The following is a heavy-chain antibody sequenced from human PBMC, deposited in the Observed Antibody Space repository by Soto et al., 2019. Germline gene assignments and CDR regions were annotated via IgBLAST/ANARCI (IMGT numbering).Heavy chain of an antibody. D-gene: IGHD2-2*01. J-gene: IGHJ6*02. V-gene: IGHV3-30-3*01. CDR3: ARDAVPAAEYYYYYGMDV. CDR1: GFTFSSYA. Sequence: SGGSLRLSCAASGFTFSSYAMHWVRQAPGKGLEWVAVISYDGSNKYYADSVKGRFTISRDNSKNTLYLQMNSLRAEDTAVYYCARDAVPAAEYYYYYGMDVWGQGTTVTVSS. CDR2: ISYDGSNK.